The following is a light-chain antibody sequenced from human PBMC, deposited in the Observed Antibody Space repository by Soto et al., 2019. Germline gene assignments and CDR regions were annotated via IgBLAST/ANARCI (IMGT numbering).Light chain of an antibody. CDR3: QQYGGSPLVT. Sequence: ETVLTQSPGTLSLSPGERATLSCMASQSLSSGYLAWYQQRPGQAPRLLISGASSRAPGIPDRFSGTGSGTEFTLTISRLEPEDFAVYYCQQYGGSPLVTFGGGTKVEIK. J-gene: IGKJ4*01. CDR2: GAS. CDR1: QSLSSGY. V-gene: IGKV3-20*01.